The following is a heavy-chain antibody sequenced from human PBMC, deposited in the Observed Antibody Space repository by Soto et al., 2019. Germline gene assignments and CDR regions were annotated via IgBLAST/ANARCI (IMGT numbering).Heavy chain of an antibody. CDR2: IYYSGST. D-gene: IGHD1-20*01. CDR1: GGSISSGGYY. CDR3: ARVDALYIWFDP. Sequence: LSLTCTVSGGSISSGGYYCSWIRQHPGKGLEWIGYIYYSGSTYYNPSLKSRVTISVDTSKNQFSLKLSSVTAADTAVYYCARVDALYIWFDPWGQGTLVTVSS. J-gene: IGHJ5*02. V-gene: IGHV4-31*03.